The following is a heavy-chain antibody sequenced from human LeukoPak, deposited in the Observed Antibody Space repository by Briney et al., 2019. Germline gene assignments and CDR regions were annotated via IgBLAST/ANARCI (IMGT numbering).Heavy chain of an antibody. Sequence: ASVKVSCKASGYTFNSSYMHWVRQAPGQGLEWMGIINPSGGSTSYAQKFQGRVTMTRDTSTSTVYMELSSLRSEDTAVYYCARDGYDILTGSPFYGMDVWGQGTTVTVSS. D-gene: IGHD3-9*01. V-gene: IGHV1-46*02. J-gene: IGHJ6*02. CDR3: ARDGYDILTGSPFYGMDV. CDR2: INPSGGST. CDR1: GYTFNSSY.